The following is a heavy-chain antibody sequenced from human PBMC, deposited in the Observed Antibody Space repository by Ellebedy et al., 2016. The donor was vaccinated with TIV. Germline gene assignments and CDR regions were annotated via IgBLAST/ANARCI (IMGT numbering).Heavy chain of an antibody. CDR2: IYYSEST. CDR1: GGSFSSYY. D-gene: IGHD3-3*01. Sequence: MPSETLSLTCAVYGGSFSSYYWSWIRQPPGKGLEWIGYIYYSESTNYNPSLTSRVTISVDTSKNQFSLKLSSVTAADTAVYYCARQLYDFWSGYYSRANWFDPWGQGTLVTVSS. J-gene: IGHJ5*02. V-gene: IGHV4-59*08. CDR3: ARQLYDFWSGYYSRANWFDP.